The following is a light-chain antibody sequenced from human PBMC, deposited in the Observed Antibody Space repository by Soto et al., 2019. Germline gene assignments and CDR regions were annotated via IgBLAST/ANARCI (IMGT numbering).Light chain of an antibody. J-gene: IGKJ1*01. Sequence: IVLTQSPGTLALSPREGATLSCRASQSVSSSYLAWYQQKPGQAPRLLIFGTYDRATGTPDRFSGSGSETDFTLPISRLEPEDFAVYYCHQYGTSPPWTFGQGTKVDI. CDR3: HQYGTSPPWT. CDR1: QSVSSSY. CDR2: GTY. V-gene: IGKV3-20*01.